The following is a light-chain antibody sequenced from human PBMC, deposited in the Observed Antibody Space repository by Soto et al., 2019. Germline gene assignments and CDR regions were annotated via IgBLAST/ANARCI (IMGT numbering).Light chain of an antibody. CDR1: SSDVGGYNY. Sequence: QSALTQPASVSGSPGQSITISCTGTSSDVGGYNYVSWYQQHPGKAPKLMIYEVSNRPSGVSNRFSGSKSGNTASLTISGLQAEDEADYYCSSYTISSFYVFGTGTKLTVL. CDR3: SSYTISSFYV. V-gene: IGLV2-14*01. J-gene: IGLJ1*01. CDR2: EVS.